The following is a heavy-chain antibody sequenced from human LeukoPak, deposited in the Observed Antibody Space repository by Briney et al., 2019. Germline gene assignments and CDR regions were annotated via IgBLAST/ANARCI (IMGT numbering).Heavy chain of an antibody. J-gene: IGHJ4*02. CDR1: GGTFSSYA. CDR3: ARSATQLIWFGELWYFDY. D-gene: IGHD3-10*01. Sequence: EASVKVSCKASGGTFSSYAISWVRQAPGQGLEWMGGIIPIFGTANYAQKLQGRVTMTTDTSTSTAYMELRSLRSDDTAVYYCARSATQLIWFGELWYFDYWGQGTLVTVSS. V-gene: IGHV1-69*05. CDR2: IIPIFGTA.